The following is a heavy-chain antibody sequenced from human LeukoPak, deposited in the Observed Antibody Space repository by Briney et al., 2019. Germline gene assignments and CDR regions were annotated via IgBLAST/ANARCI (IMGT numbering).Heavy chain of an antibody. Sequence: GGSLRLSCAASGFTFSSYWMSWVRQAPGKGLEWVANIKQDGSEKYYVDSVKGRFTISRDNAKNSLYLQMNSLRAEDTAVYYCARYEWLRLSYFDYWGQGTLVTVSS. CDR1: GFTFSSYW. D-gene: IGHD5-12*01. CDR2: IKQDGSEK. CDR3: ARYEWLRLSYFDY. J-gene: IGHJ4*02. V-gene: IGHV3-7*01.